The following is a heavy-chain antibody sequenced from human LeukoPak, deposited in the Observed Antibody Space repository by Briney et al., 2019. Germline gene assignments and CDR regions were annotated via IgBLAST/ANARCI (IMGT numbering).Heavy chain of an antibody. D-gene: IGHD1-26*01. J-gene: IGHJ3*02. CDR3: ARVESHYGNDAFDI. CDR2: INTNTGNP. Sequence: ASVKVSCKASGYTFTSYAMNWVRQAPGQGLEWMGWINTNTGNPTYAQGFTGRYVFSLDTSVSTAYLQISSLKAEDTAVYYCARVESHYGNDAFDIWGQGTMVTVSS. V-gene: IGHV7-4-1*02. CDR1: GYTFTSYA.